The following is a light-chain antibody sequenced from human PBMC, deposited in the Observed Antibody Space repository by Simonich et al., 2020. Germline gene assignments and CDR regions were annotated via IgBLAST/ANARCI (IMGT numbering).Light chain of an antibody. CDR1: QSVLYSSNNKNY. J-gene: IGKJ2*01. CDR2: LAS. V-gene: IGKV4-1*01. Sequence: EIVMTQSPDSLAVSLGERATINCKSSQSVLYSSNNKNYLAWYQQKPGQPPKLLIYLASTRESGVPDRFSGSGSGTDFTLTISSLQAEDVAVYYCQQYYSTPPTFGQGTKLEIK. CDR3: QQYYSTPPT.